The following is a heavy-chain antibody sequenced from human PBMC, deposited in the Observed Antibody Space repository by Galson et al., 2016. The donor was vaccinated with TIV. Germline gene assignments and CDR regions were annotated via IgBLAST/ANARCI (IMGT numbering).Heavy chain of an antibody. CDR3: ARSLTSDYGDPLDY. V-gene: IGHV3-30-3*01. CDR2: ISNDGNTK. Sequence: SLRLSCAASGFTFNTYAIHWVRQAPGKGLEWVAVISNDGNTKHYADSVKGRFTISRDNSKNTVFLQMNSLRPEDTALYYCARSLTSDYGDPLDYWGQGILVTVSS. J-gene: IGHJ4*02. D-gene: IGHD4-17*01. CDR1: GFTFNTYA.